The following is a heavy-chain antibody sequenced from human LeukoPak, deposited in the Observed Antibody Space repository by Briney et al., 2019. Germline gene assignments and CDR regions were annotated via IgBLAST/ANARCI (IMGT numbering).Heavy chain of an antibody. Sequence: ASVKVSCKASGYTSTGYYMHWVRQAPGQGLEWMGWINPNSGGTNYAQKFQGRVTMTRDTSISTAYMELSRLRSDDTAVYYCARVGGRGIQLWLHYWGQGTLVTVSS. CDR1: GYTSTGYY. D-gene: IGHD5-18*01. CDR3: ARVGGRGIQLWLHY. J-gene: IGHJ4*02. CDR2: INPNSGGT. V-gene: IGHV1-2*02.